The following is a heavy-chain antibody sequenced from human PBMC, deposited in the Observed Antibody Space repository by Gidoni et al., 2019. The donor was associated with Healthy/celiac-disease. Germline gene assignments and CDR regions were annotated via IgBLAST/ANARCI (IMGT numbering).Heavy chain of an antibody. CDR2: IIPIFGTA. CDR1: GGTFSSYA. Sequence: QVQLVQSGAEVKKPGSSVKVSCKASGGTFSSYAISWVRQAPGQGLEWMGGIIPIFGTANYAQKFQGRVTITADESTSTAYMELSSLRSEDTAVYYCARDPRGRDGYNFPGYFDYWGQGTLVTVSS. J-gene: IGHJ4*02. V-gene: IGHV1-69*01. CDR3: ARDPRGRDGYNFPGYFDY. D-gene: IGHD5-12*01.